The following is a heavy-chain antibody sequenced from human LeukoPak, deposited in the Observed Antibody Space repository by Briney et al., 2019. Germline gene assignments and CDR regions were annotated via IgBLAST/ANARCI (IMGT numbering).Heavy chain of an antibody. D-gene: IGHD5-18*01. CDR1: GFTVSSNY. Sequence: GGSLRLSCAASGFTVSSNYMSWVRQAPGKGLEWISYISSSSSVYYADSVKGRFTISRDNTKNSLYLQMSSLRDDDTAVYYCARSSLLHSNAMDVWGQGTTVTVSS. J-gene: IGHJ6*02. CDR2: ISSSSSV. V-gene: IGHV3-69-1*01. CDR3: ARSSLLHSNAMDV.